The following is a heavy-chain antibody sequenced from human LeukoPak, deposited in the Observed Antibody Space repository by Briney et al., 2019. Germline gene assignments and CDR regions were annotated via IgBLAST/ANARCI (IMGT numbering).Heavy chain of an antibody. Sequence: GGSLRLSCAASGFTFSSYAMSWVRQAPGKGMECVSAISDSGGSTYYANSVKGRFTISRDNSKNTLYLQMNSLRAEDTAVYYCAKVPYYDFWSGYNRYFDYWGQGTLVTVSS. D-gene: IGHD3-3*01. CDR2: ISDSGGST. CDR1: GFTFSSYA. V-gene: IGHV3-23*01. J-gene: IGHJ4*02. CDR3: AKVPYYDFWSGYNRYFDY.